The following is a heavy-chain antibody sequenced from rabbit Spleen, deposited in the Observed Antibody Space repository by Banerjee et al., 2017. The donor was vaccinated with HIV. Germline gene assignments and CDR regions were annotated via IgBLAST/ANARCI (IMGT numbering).Heavy chain of an antibody. J-gene: IGHJ6*01. CDR2: IDPIFGSK. CDR3: VRGASSSGYYSL. CDR1: GFDFSDYG. D-gene: IGHD1-1*01. V-gene: IGHV1S47*01. Sequence: QEQLVESGGGLVQPGGSLKLSCKASGFDFSDYGMSWVRQAPGKGLEWIGYIDPIFGSKYYANWVNGRFTISRHNAQNTLYLQLSSLTAADTATYFCVRGASSSGYYSLWGQGTLVTVS.